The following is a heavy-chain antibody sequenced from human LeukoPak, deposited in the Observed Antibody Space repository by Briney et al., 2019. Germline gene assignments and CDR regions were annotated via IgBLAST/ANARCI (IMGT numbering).Heavy chain of an antibody. J-gene: IGHJ4*02. D-gene: IGHD3-22*01. Sequence: GGSLRLSCAASGFSFSSYGMHWVRQAPGKGLEWVAVIWYDGSIKYYGDSVKGRFTISRDNSKNTLYLQMNSLSAEDTAVYYCAKSRGYYYEKSGPADYWGQGALVTVSS. CDR2: IWYDGSIK. V-gene: IGHV3-33*06. CDR3: AKSRGYYYEKSGPADY. CDR1: GFSFSSYG.